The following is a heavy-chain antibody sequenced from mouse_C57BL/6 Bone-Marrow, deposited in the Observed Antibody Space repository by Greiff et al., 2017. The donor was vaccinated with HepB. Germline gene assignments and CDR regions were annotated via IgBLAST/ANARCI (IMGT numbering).Heavy chain of an antibody. V-gene: IGHV1-82*01. CDR3: ARPRYYYGSYYYAMDY. CDR1: GYAFSSSW. Sequence: QVQLKQSGPELVKPGASVKISCKASGYAFSSSWMNWVKQRPGKGLEWIGRIYPGDGDTNYNGKFKGKATLTADKSSSTAYMQLSSLTSEDSAVYFCARPRYYYGSYYYAMDYWGQGTSVTVSS. CDR2: IYPGDGDT. J-gene: IGHJ4*01. D-gene: IGHD1-1*01.